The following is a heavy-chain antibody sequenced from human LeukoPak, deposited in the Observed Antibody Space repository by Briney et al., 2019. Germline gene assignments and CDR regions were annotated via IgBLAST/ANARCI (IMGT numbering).Heavy chain of an antibody. CDR3: ARGLLGYCSSTSCYRLGIDP. CDR1: GYTFTSYA. D-gene: IGHD2-2*01. CDR2: INAGNGNT. V-gene: IGHV1-3*01. Sequence: ASVKVSCKASGYTFTSYAMHWVRQAPGQRLEWMGWINAGNGNTKYSQKFQDRVTITRDTSASTAYMELSSLRSEDTAVYYCARGLLGYCSSTSCYRLGIDPWGQGTLVTVSS. J-gene: IGHJ5*02.